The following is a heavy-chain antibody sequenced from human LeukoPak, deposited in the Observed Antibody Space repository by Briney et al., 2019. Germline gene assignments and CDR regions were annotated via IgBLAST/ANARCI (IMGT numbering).Heavy chain of an antibody. CDR3: AKTIAAAGIILLPSWYLDY. J-gene: IGHJ4*02. D-gene: IGHD6-13*01. CDR2: ISSGSSGGVT. CDR1: GFTFSSYA. Sequence: GGSLRLSCAASGFTFSSYAMSWFRQTPGKGLDWVSGISSGSSGGVTYYADSVKGRFTISRDNSKNTLYLQMNSLRAEDTAVYYCAKTIAAAGIILLPSWYLDYWGQGTLVTVSS. V-gene: IGHV3-23*01.